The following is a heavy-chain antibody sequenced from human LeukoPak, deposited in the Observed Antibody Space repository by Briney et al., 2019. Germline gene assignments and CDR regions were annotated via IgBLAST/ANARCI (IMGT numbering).Heavy chain of an antibody. D-gene: IGHD3-22*01. J-gene: IGHJ3*02. CDR2: IWYDGSNK. CDR1: GFTFSSYG. CDR3: GKVEADDSSGADAFDM. V-gene: IGHV3-33*06. Sequence: PGGSLRLSCAASGFTFSSYGMHWVRQAPGKGLEWVAVIWYDGSNKYYADSVKGRFTISRDNSKNTLYLQMNSLRAEDTAVYYCGKVEADDSSGADAFDMWGQGTMVTVSS.